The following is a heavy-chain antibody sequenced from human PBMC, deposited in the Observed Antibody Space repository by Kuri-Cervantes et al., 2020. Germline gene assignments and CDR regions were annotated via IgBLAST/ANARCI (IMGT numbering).Heavy chain of an antibody. D-gene: IGHD6-19*01. CDR1: GYTFTSYY. CDR2: INPSGGST. V-gene: IGHV1-46*01. J-gene: IGHJ4*02. CDR3: AREILPGIAVAGTLDY. Sequence: ASVKVSCKASGYTFTSYYMHWVRQAPGQGLEWMGIINPSGGSTSYAQKFQGRVTMTRDTSTSIVYMELSSLRSEDTAVYYCAREILPGIAVAGTLDYWGQGTLVTVSS.